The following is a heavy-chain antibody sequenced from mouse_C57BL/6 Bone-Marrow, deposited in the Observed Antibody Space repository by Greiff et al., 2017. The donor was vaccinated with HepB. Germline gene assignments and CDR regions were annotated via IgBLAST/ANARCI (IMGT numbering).Heavy chain of an antibody. CDR2: ISSGESYT. V-gene: IGHV5-6*01. CDR1: GFTFSSYG. Sequence: EVQLVESGGDLVKPGGSLKLSCAASGFTFSSYGMSWVRQTPDKRLEWVATISSGESYTYYPDSVKARCTISRDNDKNTLYLQMSSLKSEDTAMYYCARHGIPMDYWGQGTSVTVSS. CDR3: ARHGIPMDY. J-gene: IGHJ4*01.